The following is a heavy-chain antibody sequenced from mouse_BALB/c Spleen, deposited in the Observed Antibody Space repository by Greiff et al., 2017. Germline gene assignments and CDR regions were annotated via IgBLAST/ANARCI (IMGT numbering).Heavy chain of an antibody. CDR3: ARFYGRDAMDY. Sequence: QVHVKQSGPGLVQPSQSLSITCTVSGFSLTSYGVHWVRQSPGKGLEWLGVIWSGGSTDYNAAFITRLSISKDNSKSQVFFKMNSLQANDTAIYYCARFYGRDAMDYWGQGTSVTVSS. J-gene: IGHJ4*01. CDR2: IWSGGST. V-gene: IGHV2-2*02. D-gene: IGHD1-1*01. CDR1: GFSLTSYG.